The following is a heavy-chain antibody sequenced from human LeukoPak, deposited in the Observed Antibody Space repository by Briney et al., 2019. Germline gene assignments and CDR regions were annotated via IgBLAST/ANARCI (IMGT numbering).Heavy chain of an antibody. Sequence: PGGSLRLSCAVSGFTFNDAWMSWVRQAPGKGLEWVAHISSSGRYIDYADSVKGRITISRDNAKKSVDLQMNSLSAEDTSVYYCVRNFGDGFDYWGQGTMVIVSS. V-gene: IGHV3-11*06. CDR3: VRNFGDGFDY. D-gene: IGHD4-17*01. J-gene: IGHJ4*02. CDR2: ISSSGRYI. CDR1: GFTFNDAW.